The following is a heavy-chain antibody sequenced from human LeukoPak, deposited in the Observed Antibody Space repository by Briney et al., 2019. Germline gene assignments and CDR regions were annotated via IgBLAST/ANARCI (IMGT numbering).Heavy chain of an antibody. Sequence: GGSLRLSCAASGFTVSSNYMSWVRQAPGKGLEWVSVIYSGGSTYYADSVKARFTISRDNSKNTLYLQMNSLRAEDTAVYYCARDCGGDCYYAFDIWGQGTMVTVSS. CDR1: GFTVSSNY. V-gene: IGHV3-53*01. J-gene: IGHJ3*02. D-gene: IGHD2-21*01. CDR2: IYSGGST. CDR3: ARDCGGDCYYAFDI.